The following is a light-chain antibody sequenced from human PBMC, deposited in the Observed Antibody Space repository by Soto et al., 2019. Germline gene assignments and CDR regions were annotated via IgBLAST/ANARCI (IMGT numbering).Light chain of an antibody. J-gene: IGLJ3*02. CDR1: SSNIGAPYD. Sequence: QSVLTQPPSVSGAPGQRVTISCTGDSSNIGAPYDVHWYQQLPGAVPKLLISGNSNRPSGVPDRFSGSKSGPSASLAITGLQAEDEADYYCQSYDSSRSGGVFGGGTKLTVL. CDR3: QSYDSSRSGGV. V-gene: IGLV1-40*01. CDR2: GNS.